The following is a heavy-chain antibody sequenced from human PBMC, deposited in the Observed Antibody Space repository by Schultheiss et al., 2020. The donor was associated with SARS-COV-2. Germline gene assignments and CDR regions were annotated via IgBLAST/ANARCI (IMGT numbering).Heavy chain of an antibody. CDR3: AGRGRYSWVY. CDR1: GGSISSYY. CDR2: ITHTGST. V-gene: IGHV4-34*01. D-gene: IGHD2-21*01. J-gene: IGHJ4*02. Sequence: SETLSLTCTVSGGSISSYYWSWIRQAPGKGLDWIGEITHTGSTSYNPSLKNRVTVSLDTSTNQFSLKLSSVTAADTAVYYCAGRGRYSWVYWGLGTLVTVSS.